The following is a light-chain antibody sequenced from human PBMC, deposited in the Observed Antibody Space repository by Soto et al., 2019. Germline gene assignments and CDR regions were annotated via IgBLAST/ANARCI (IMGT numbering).Light chain of an antibody. J-gene: IGKJ2*01. V-gene: IGKV3-11*01. CDR2: DAS. CDR3: QQRSIWPPYT. CDR1: QSVSRY. Sequence: EIVLTQSPATLSLSPGERATLSCRASQSVSRYLAWYQQKPGQAPRLLIYDASNRATGIPARFSGSGSRTDFTLPISSLEPEDFAVYYCQQRSIWPPYTFGQWTKLEIK.